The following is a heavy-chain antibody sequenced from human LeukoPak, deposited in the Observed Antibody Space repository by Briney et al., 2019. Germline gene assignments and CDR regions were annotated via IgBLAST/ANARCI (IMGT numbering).Heavy chain of an antibody. D-gene: IGHD6-6*01. CDR3: AARQSSSVDY. CDR2: IVVGSGNT. V-gene: IGHV1-58*02. J-gene: IGHJ4*02. CDR1: VFTFTSSA. Sequence: ASVKVSCKASVFTFTSSAMQWVRQARGQRLGWIGWIVVGSGNTNYAQKFQERVTITRDMSTSTAYMELSSLRSEDTAVYYCAARQSSSVDYWGQGTLVTVSS.